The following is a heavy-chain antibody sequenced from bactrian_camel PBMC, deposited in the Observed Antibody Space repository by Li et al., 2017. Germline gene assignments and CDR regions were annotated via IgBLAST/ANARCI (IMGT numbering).Heavy chain of an antibody. CDR3: VKSGGSGNWYRYCEYND. CDR2: ISSGGGGI. V-gene: IGHV3S40*01. CDR1: GFSFSSYG. D-gene: IGHD6*01. J-gene: IGHJ4*01. Sequence: VQLVESGGGLVQPGGSLRLSCAASGFSFSSYGMMWVRQAPGKGFEWVSVISSGGGGIYYADSVKGRFTISRDNAKNTVYLQLNSLKTEDTAMYYCVKSGGSGNWYRYCEYNDWGQGTQVTVS.